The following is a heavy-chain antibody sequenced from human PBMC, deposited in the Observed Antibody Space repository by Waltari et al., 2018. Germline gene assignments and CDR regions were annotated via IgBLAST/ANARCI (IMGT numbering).Heavy chain of an antibody. CDR1: GFTFSSYA. J-gene: IGHJ3*02. Sequence: EVQLLESGGGLVQPGGSLRLSCAASGFTFSSYAMSWVRQAPGRGLEWVSAISGSGGSTYYADSVKGRFTISRDNSKNTLYLQMNSLRAEDTAVYYCAKEPGIAVAGMESAFDIWGQGTMVTVSS. D-gene: IGHD6-19*01. CDR3: AKEPGIAVAGMESAFDI. V-gene: IGHV3-23*01. CDR2: ISGSGGST.